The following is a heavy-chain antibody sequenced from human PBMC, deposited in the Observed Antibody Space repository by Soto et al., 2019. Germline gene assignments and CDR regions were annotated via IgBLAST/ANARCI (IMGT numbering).Heavy chain of an antibody. V-gene: IGHV1-46*01. J-gene: IGHJ6*02. CDR1: GYTFTSHY. CDR2: INPSGGST. Sequence: ASVKVSCKASGYTFTSHYMRWVRQAPGQGLEWMGIINPSGGSTTYAQKFQGRVTMTRDTSTSTVYMELSSLRSEDTAVYYCARDSRALLWFGELYPYGMDVWGQGTTVTVSS. D-gene: IGHD3-10*01. CDR3: ARDSRALLWFGELYPYGMDV.